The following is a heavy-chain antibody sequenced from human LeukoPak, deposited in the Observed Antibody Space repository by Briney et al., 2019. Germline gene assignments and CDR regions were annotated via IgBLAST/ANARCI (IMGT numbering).Heavy chain of an antibody. CDR2: ISSTGGST. V-gene: IGHV3-64D*06. Sequence: PGGSLRLSCSASGFTFSNYAIHWVRQAPGKGLEYVSAISSTGGSTFYADSVKGRFTISRDSSKNMIYLQMSSLRPEDTAVYYCLKAPNSGWYSPWFDPWGQGILVTVSS. J-gene: IGHJ5*02. CDR3: LKAPNSGWYSPWFDP. CDR1: GFTFSNYA. D-gene: IGHD6-19*01.